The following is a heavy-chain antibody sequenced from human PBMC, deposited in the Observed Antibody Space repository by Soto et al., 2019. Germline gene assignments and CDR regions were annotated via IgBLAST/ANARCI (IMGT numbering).Heavy chain of an antibody. Sequence: GGSLRLSCAASGFTFSSYGMHWVRQAPGKGLEWVAVISYDGSNKYYADSVKGRFTISRDNSKNTLYLQMNSLRAEDTAVYYCAKDLWFSPLYYYYGMDVWGQGTTVTVSS. V-gene: IGHV3-30*18. CDR3: AKDLWFSPLYYYYGMDV. D-gene: IGHD3-10*01. J-gene: IGHJ6*02. CDR1: GFTFSSYG. CDR2: ISYDGSNK.